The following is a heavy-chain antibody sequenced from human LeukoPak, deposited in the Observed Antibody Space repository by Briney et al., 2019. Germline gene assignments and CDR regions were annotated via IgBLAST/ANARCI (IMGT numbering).Heavy chain of an antibody. J-gene: IGHJ4*02. V-gene: IGHV3-9*01. CDR3: VRGIVVSPGVDF. Sequence: GGSLRLSCAASGLTFDDYAMHWVRQAPGKGLEWVSGISWNSGSIGYADSVKGRFTISRDNAKSTLYLEMNSLRAEDTAVYYCVRGIVVSPGVDFWGQGTLVTVSS. D-gene: IGHD3-22*01. CDR2: ISWNSGSI. CDR1: GLTFDDYA.